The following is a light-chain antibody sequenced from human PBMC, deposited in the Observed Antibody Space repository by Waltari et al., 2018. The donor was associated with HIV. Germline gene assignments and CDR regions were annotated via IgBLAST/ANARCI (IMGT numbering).Light chain of an antibody. CDR1: ESIGNS. CDR3: QQIHSNLIT. Sequence: DIQMTQSPSSLSASLGDRVTITCRASESIGNSIVWYQQKPGKAPNLLVYAASRLKGGVPSRFSGNRSGTDYTLSINSLQPEDFATYYCQQIHSNLITFGPGTRVDVK. V-gene: IGKV1-NL1*01. CDR2: AAS. J-gene: IGKJ3*01.